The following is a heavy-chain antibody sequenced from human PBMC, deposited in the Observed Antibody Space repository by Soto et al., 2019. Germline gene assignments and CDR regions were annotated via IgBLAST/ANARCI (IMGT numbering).Heavy chain of an antibody. Sequence: PXETLSLTCGVSGNSIRSGDSWCWIRQPPGKGLEWIGSMYHSGNTHYNPSLKTRVTISGDTSKNQFSLKLSSVTAADTAVYFCARGIQVRCNRDRCYTGDWFDPWGQGTLVTVSS. CDR3: ARGIQVRCNRDRCYTGDWFDP. CDR1: GNSIRSGDS. D-gene: IGHD2-2*02. CDR2: MYHSGNT. J-gene: IGHJ5*02. V-gene: IGHV4-38-2*01.